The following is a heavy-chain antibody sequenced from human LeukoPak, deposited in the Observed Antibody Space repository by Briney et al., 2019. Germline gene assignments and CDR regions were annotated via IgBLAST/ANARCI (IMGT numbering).Heavy chain of an antibody. J-gene: IGHJ3*02. CDR3: ARDQGATDAFDI. V-gene: IGHV3-23*01. CDR1: GFIFNNYA. CDR2: ISWNSGST. D-gene: IGHD5-12*01. Sequence: PGGSLRLSCAGSGFIFNNYAMHWVRQPPGKGLEWVSGISWNSGSTYYADSVKGRFTISRDNSKNTLYLQMNSLRAEDTAVYYCARDQGATDAFDIWGQGTMVTVSS.